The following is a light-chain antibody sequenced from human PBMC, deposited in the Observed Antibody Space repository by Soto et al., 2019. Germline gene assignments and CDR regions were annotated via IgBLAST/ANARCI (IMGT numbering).Light chain of an antibody. CDR3: QQRSNWPPLT. Sequence: QSPATLSLSPXERATLSXXXXXXISSHLAWYHQTVGQAHRLLIYDVSNRATGIPARFSGSGSGTDFTLTISSLEPEDFAVYYCQQRSNWPPLTFGGGTKVEIK. J-gene: IGKJ4*01. CDR2: DVS. CDR1: XXISSH. V-gene: IGKV3-11*01.